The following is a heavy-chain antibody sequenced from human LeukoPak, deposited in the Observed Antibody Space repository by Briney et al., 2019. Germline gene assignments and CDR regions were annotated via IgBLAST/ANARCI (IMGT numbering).Heavy chain of an antibody. D-gene: IGHD3-3*01. V-gene: IGHV3-48*03. Sequence: GGSLRLAYAASGFTFSSYYMNWVRQAPGKGLEWISYISVSGGITYYADSVKGRFIISRDSSKETLDLQMNSLRAEETAGYYWANPVSNLYYVLTSGEGTLVTVSS. J-gene: IGHJ5*02. CDR1: GFTFSSYY. CDR2: ISVSGGIT. CDR3: ANPVSNLYYVLT.